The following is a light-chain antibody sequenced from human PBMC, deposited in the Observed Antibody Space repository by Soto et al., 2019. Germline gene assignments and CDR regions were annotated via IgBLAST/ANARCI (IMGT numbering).Light chain of an antibody. CDR3: QQYNKWPLT. V-gene: IGKV3-11*01. CDR2: DAY. Sequence: EVVLTQSPVTLSLSPGERATLSCRASQSFRGLLAWYQQKPGQAPRLLIYDAYNRATGIPPRFSGSGSGTDFTLTISSLEPEDSAVYYCQQYNKWPLTFGGGTKVDI. CDR1: QSFRGL. J-gene: IGKJ4*01.